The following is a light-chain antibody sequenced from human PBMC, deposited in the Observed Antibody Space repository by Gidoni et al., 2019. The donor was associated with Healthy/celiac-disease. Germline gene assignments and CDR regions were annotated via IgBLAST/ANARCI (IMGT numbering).Light chain of an antibody. CDR1: QSIRSY. CDR3: QQSYSTPHP. Sequence: DIQMTQSPSSLSASVGDRVTITCRASQSIRSYLNWYQQKPGKAPKLLIYSASSLQSGVPSRFSGSGSGTDFTLTISSLQPEDFATYYCQQSYSTPHPFGQGTKLEIK. J-gene: IGKJ2*01. V-gene: IGKV1-39*01. CDR2: SAS.